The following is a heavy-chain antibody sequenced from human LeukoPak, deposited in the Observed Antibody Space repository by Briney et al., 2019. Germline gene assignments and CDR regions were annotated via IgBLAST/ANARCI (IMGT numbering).Heavy chain of an antibody. D-gene: IGHD3-22*01. V-gene: IGHV3-30*18. CDR3: AKDLTLYYDSPLFDY. J-gene: IGHJ4*02. CDR2: ISYDGSNK. CDR1: GFTFSSYG. Sequence: PGGSLRLSCAASGFTFSSYGMHWVRQAPGKGLEWVAVISYDGSNKYYADPVKGRFTISRDNSKNTLYLQMNSLRAEDTAVYYCAKDLTLYYDSPLFDYWGQGTLVTVSS.